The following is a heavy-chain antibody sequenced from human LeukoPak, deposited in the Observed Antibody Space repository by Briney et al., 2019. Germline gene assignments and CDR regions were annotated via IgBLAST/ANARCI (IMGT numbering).Heavy chain of an antibody. V-gene: IGHV4-34*01. J-gene: IGHJ6*03. CDR2: INHSGST. D-gene: IGHD1-7*01. CDR3: ARVRRELRKVHYYYYCMDV. Sequence: SETLSLTCAVYGGSFSGYYWSWIRQPPGKGLEWIGEINHSGSTNYNPSLKSRVTISVDTSKNQFSLKLSSVTAADTAVYYCARVRRELRKVHYYYYCMDVWGKGTTVTVSS. CDR1: GGSFSGYY.